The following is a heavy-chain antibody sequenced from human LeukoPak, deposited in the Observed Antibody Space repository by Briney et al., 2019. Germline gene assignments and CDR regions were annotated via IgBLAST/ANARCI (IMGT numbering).Heavy chain of an antibody. CDR3: AKATGRGYNFGDYFDY. J-gene: IGHJ4*02. CDR1: GFTFSNSA. D-gene: IGHD5-18*01. V-gene: IGHV3-23*01. Sequence: GGSLRLSCAASGFTFSNSAMSWVRQAPGKGLEWVSAISGSGGGTYYADSVKGRFTISRDNSKNTLYVQMNSLRAADTAVYYCAKATGRGYNFGDYFDYWGQATLVTVSS. CDR2: ISGSGGGT.